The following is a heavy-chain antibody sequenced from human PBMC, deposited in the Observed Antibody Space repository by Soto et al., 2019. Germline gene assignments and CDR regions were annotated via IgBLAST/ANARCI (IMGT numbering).Heavy chain of an antibody. D-gene: IGHD3-22*01. CDR1: GASISSYF. J-gene: IGHJ4*02. CDR2: ISTSGTT. Sequence: SETLSPTCTVCGASISSYFWTLIRQPAGKGLDWIGRISTSGTTNYNPSLKSRVTMSVDTSKDHFSLNLSSVTAADTAVYYCARSSVVIADYWGQGTLVTVSS. V-gene: IGHV4-4*07. CDR3: ARSSVVIADY.